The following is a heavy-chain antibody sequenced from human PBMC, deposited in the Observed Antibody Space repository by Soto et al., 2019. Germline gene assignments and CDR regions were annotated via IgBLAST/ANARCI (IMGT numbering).Heavy chain of an antibody. Sequence: ASVKVSCKASGYTFTSYGISWVRQAPGQGLEWMGWISAYNGNTNYAQKLQGRVTMTTDTSTSTASMELRSLRSDDTAVYYCARDKRMSLAVGEVWGQGALVTVSS. CDR1: GYTFTSYG. D-gene: IGHD6-19*01. V-gene: IGHV1-18*01. CDR3: ARDKRMSLAVGEV. CDR2: ISAYNGNT. J-gene: IGHJ4*02.